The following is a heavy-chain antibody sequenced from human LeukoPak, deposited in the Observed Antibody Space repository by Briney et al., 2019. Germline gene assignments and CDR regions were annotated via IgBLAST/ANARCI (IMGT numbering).Heavy chain of an antibody. Sequence: SETLSLTCTVFGGSISSHYWSWIRQPPGKGLEWIGHIYYSGSTNYNPSLKSRVTISVDTSKNQFSLKLSSVTAADTAVYYCARGWGDSGYDWSPFQHWGQGTLVTVSS. CDR2: IYYSGST. J-gene: IGHJ1*01. CDR3: ARGWGDSGYDWSPFQH. CDR1: GGSISSHY. D-gene: IGHD5-12*01. V-gene: IGHV4-59*11.